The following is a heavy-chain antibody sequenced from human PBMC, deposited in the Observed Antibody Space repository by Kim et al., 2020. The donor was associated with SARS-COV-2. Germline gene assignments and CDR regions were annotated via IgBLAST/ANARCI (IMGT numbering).Heavy chain of an antibody. D-gene: IGHD5-18*01. Sequence: GGSLRLSCAASGFTFSSYAMSWVRQAPGKGLERVSAISGSGGSTYYADSVKGRFTISRDNSKNTLYLQMNSLRAEDTAVYYCAKDLRGYSYGSDYWGQGTLVTVSS. V-gene: IGHV3-23*01. J-gene: IGHJ4*02. CDR1: GFTFSSYA. CDR2: ISGSGGST. CDR3: AKDLRGYSYGSDY.